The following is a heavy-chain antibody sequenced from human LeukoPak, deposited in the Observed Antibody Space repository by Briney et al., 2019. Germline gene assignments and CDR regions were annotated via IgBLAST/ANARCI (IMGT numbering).Heavy chain of an antibody. V-gene: IGHV4-59*13. Sequence: SETLSLTCTVSGASISDYYWNCIRQPPGKGLEWIGYIYYSGSTNYNPSLKSRVTISVDTSKNQFSLKLSSVTAADTAVYYCARAKAAAGIDYFDYWGQGTLVTVSS. CDR3: ARAKAAAGIDYFDY. J-gene: IGHJ4*02. CDR1: GASISDYY. D-gene: IGHD6-13*01. CDR2: IYYSGST.